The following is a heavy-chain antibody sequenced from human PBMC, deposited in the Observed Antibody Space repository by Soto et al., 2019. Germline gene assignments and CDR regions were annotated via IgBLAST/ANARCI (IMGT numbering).Heavy chain of an antibody. CDR1: GGSISSSSYY. J-gene: IGHJ4*02. Sequence: SETLSLTCTVSGGSISSSSYYWGRIRQPPGEGLEWIGSIYYSGSTYYNPSLKSRVTISVDTSKNQFSLKLSSVTAADTAVYYCARRYYDFWSGYYPFDYWGQGTLVTVSS. D-gene: IGHD3-3*01. CDR3: ARRYYDFWSGYYPFDY. V-gene: IGHV4-39*01. CDR2: IYYSGST.